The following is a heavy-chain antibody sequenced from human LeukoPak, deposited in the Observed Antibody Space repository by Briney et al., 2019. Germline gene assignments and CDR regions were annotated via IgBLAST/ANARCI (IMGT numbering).Heavy chain of an antibody. CDR2: INTVSTYI. V-gene: IGHV3-21*01. D-gene: IGHD3-22*01. CDR1: GFTFSSYS. J-gene: IGHJ4*02. Sequence: GGSLRLSCAASGFTFSSYSFNWVRQAPGKGLEWVSFINTVSTYIYYADSVRGRFTISRDNAKDSLWLQMNSLRAEDSAVYYCARLRRNSDRSGFYYYYDYWGQGTLVTVSS. CDR3: ARLRRNSDRSGFYYYYDY.